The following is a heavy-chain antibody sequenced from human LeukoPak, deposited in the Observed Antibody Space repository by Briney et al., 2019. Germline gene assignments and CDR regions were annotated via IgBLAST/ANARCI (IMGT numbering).Heavy chain of an antibody. Sequence: GASVKVSCKASGYTFTGYYMHWVRQAPGHGLGWMGWINPNSGGTNYAQKFQGRITMTRDTSISTAYMELSRLRSDDTAVYYCARTCTNGVCGCYYYYYGMDVWGQGTTVTVSS. CDR2: INPNSGGT. V-gene: IGHV1-2*02. D-gene: IGHD2-8*01. CDR3: ARTCTNGVCGCYYYYYGMDV. CDR1: GYTFTGYY. J-gene: IGHJ6*02.